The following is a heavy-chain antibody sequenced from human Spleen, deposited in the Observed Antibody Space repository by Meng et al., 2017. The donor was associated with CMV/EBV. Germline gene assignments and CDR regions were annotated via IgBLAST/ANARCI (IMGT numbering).Heavy chain of an antibody. CDR1: DHY. CDR3: VREPHYNLYSGYLYYFDN. CDR2: VKNRANSYIT. J-gene: IGHJ4*02. D-gene: IGHD3-3*01. V-gene: IGHV3-72*01. Sequence: DHYMDWVRQAPGKGLEWVGRVKNRANSYITTYAASVEGRFTISRDDSRKSLYLEMHSLKTEDTAVYYCVREPHYNLYSGYLYYFDNWGQGTLVTVSS.